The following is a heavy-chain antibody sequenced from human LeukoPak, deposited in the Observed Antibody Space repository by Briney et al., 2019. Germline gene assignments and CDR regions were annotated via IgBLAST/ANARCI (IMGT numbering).Heavy chain of an antibody. Sequence: PGRSLRLPCAASGFTFDDYAMHWVRQAPGKGLEWVSGISWNSGSIGYADSVKGRFTISRDNAKNSLYLQMNSLRAEDTALYYCAKDISGSGKYYFDYWGQGTLVTVSS. D-gene: IGHD3-10*01. CDR2: ISWNSGSI. CDR1: GFTFDDYA. J-gene: IGHJ4*02. CDR3: AKDISGSGKYYFDY. V-gene: IGHV3-9*01.